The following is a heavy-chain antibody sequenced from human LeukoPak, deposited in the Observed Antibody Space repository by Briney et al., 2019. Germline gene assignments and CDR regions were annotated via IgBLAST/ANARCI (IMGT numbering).Heavy chain of an antibody. Sequence: SETLSLTCTVSADPISSYYWSWLRQPAGKGLEWIGRFYTSGSTNYSPSIKSRVTMKVDTTKNQFSLKLSSVTSANSAVDYCARVDWDCRSTSCSPSAFDVQGKRIMVSVSS. CDR3: ARVDWDCRSTSCSPSAFDV. CDR2: FYTSGST. D-gene: IGHD2-2*01. V-gene: IGHV4-4*07. CDR1: ADPISSYY. J-gene: IGHJ3*01.